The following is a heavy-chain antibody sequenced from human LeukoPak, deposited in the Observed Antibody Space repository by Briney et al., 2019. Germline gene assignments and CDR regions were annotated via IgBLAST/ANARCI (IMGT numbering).Heavy chain of an antibody. J-gene: IGHJ5*02. Sequence: GGSLRLSCAASGFTFSSYSMNWVRQAPGKGLEWISYISSASNTIYYADSVKGRFTISRDNAKNSVYLQMDSLRAEDTAMYYCARDGWFGDYNWFDPWGQGTLVTVSS. D-gene: IGHD3-10*01. CDR1: GFTFSSYS. V-gene: IGHV3-48*01. CDR2: ISSASNTI. CDR3: ARDGWFGDYNWFDP.